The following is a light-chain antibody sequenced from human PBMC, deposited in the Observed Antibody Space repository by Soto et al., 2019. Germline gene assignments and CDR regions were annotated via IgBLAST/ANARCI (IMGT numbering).Light chain of an antibody. J-gene: IGKJ4*01. CDR3: QKYDSVPLT. Sequence: DIQMTQSPSSLSASVRDRVTITCRASQGISNYLACYQQKPGQVPNLLIYPASTLQSVDPSRFCGSGSGTDFTLTISSLQPEDVATYYCQKYDSVPLTFGGGTKVEIK. CDR1: QGISNY. CDR2: PAS. V-gene: IGKV1-27*01.